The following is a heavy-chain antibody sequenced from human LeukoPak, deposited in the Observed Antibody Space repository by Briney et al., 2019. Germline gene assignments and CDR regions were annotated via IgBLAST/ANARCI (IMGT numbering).Heavy chain of an antibody. CDR2: INPNSGGT. D-gene: IGHD3-3*01. V-gene: IGHV1-2*02. Sequence: ASVKVSCKASGYTFTGYYMHWVRQAPGQGLEWMGWINPNSGGTNYAQKSQGRVTMTRDTSISTAYMELSRLRSDDTAVYYCARQNDDDFWSGMYYFDYWGQGTLVTVSS. CDR3: ARQNDDDFWSGMYYFDY. CDR1: GYTFTGYY. J-gene: IGHJ4*02.